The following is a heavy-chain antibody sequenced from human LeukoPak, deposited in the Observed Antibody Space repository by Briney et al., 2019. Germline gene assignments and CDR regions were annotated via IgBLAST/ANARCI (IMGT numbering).Heavy chain of an antibody. D-gene: IGHD4-23*01. CDR2: INHSGST. V-gene: IGHV4-34*01. J-gene: IGHJ3*02. CDR1: GGSFSGYY. Sequence: SETLSLTCAVYGGSFSGYYWSWIRQPPGKGLEWIGEINHSGSTNYNPSLKSRVTISVDTSKNQFSLKLSSVTAADTAVYYCAREGASAVGAFDIWGQGTMVTVSS. CDR3: AREGASAVGAFDI.